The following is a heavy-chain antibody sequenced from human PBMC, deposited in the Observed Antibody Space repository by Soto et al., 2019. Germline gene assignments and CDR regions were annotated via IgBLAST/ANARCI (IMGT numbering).Heavy chain of an antibody. CDR2: IYPGDSDT. Sequence: PGESLKISCKGSGYGFTSYWIAWVRQMPGKGLEWMGIIYPGDSDTRYSPSFQGQVTISADKSISTAYVQWSSLKASDTAMYYCARVSVAFTDYYYFYGMDVWGQGTTVTVSS. V-gene: IGHV5-51*01. D-gene: IGHD2-21*01. J-gene: IGHJ6*02. CDR1: GYGFTSYW. CDR3: ARVSVAFTDYYYFYGMDV.